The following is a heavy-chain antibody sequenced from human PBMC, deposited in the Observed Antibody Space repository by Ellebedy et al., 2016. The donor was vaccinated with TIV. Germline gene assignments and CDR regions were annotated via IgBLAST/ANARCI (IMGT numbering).Heavy chain of an antibody. J-gene: IGHJ5*02. Sequence: PGGSLRLSCAASGFTFSNYAISWVRQAPGKGLEWVSSISSRSVTTYYADSVRGRFTISRDNSGDTVTLQMASLRAEDTAVYYCVKEQNYGSKLGAPESWGQGTLVTVSS. CDR1: GFTFSNYA. D-gene: IGHD2-15*01. CDR2: ISSRSVTT. V-gene: IGHV3-23*01. CDR3: VKEQNYGSKLGAPES.